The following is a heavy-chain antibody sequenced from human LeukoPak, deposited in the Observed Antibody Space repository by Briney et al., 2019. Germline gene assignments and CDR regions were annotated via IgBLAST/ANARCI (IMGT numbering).Heavy chain of an antibody. V-gene: IGHV4-59*01. CDR3: ARGLLEWPAYYYYMDV. Sequence: PSETLSLTCTVSGGSISSYYWSWIRQPPGKGLEWIGYIYYSGSTNYNPSLKSRVTISVDTSKNQFSLKLSSVTAADTAVYYCARGLLEWPAYYYYMDVSGKGTTVTVSS. CDR2: IYYSGST. J-gene: IGHJ6*03. CDR1: GGSISSYY. D-gene: IGHD3-3*01.